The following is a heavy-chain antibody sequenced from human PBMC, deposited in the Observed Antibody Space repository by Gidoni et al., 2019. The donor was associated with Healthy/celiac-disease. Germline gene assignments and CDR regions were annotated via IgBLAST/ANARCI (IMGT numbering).Heavy chain of an antibody. V-gene: IGHV1-69*01. J-gene: IGHJ3*02. Sequence: QVQLVQSGAEVKQPGSSVMVSCTASGGTFSSYAISWVRQAPGQVLEWMGGIMPIFGTANYAQKFQGRVTITADESTSTAYMELSSLRSEDTAVYYCARDRMHAFDIWGQGTMVTVSS. CDR1: GGTFSSYA. CDR3: ARDRMHAFDI. CDR2: IMPIFGTA.